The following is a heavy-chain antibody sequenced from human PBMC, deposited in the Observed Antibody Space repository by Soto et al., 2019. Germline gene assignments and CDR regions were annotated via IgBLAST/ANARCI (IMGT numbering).Heavy chain of an antibody. CDR3: ARDSGSGFWSGSSTFDY. D-gene: IGHD3-3*01. J-gene: IGHJ4*02. V-gene: IGHV1-18*04. Sequence: SVKVSCKASGYTFTSYGISWVRQAPGQGLEWMGWISAYNGNTNYAQKLQGRVTMTTDTSTSTAYMELRSLRSDDTAVYYCARDSGSGFWSGSSTFDYCGQGAMVTVST. CDR1: GYTFTSYG. CDR2: ISAYNGNT.